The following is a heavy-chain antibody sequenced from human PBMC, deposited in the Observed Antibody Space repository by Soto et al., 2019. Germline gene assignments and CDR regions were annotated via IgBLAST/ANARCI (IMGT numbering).Heavy chain of an antibody. Sequence: ASVKVSCKASGYTFTSYGISWVRQAPGQGLEWMGWISAYNGNTNYAQKLQGRVTMTTDTSTSTAYMELRSLRSDDTAVYYCAAYSSGPDAFDTWGQGTMVTVSS. CDR1: GYTFTSYG. D-gene: IGHD6-19*01. CDR3: AAYSSGPDAFDT. J-gene: IGHJ3*02. V-gene: IGHV1-18*01. CDR2: ISAYNGNT.